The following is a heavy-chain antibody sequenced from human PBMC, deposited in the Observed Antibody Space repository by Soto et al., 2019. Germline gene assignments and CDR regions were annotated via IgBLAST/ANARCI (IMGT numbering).Heavy chain of an antibody. V-gene: IGHV5-10-1*01. CDR3: ASLLTYYDFWSGPSYYYGMDV. CDR2: IDPSDSYT. CDR1: GYSFTSYW. J-gene: IGHJ6*02. Sequence: PGESLKISCKGSGYSFTSYWISWVRQMPGKGLEWMGRIDPSDSYTNYSPSFQGHVTISADKSISTAYLQWSSLKASDTAMYYCASLLTYYDFWSGPSYYYGMDVWGQGTTVT. D-gene: IGHD3-3*01.